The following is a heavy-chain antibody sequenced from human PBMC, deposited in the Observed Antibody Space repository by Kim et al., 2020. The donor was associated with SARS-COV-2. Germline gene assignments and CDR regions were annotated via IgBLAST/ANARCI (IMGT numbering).Heavy chain of an antibody. D-gene: IGHD2-21*02. V-gene: IGHV4-59*08. CDR1: GVSITNYY. J-gene: IGHJ2*01. CDR2: IYSSGST. Sequence: SETLFLTCSVSGVSITNYYWSWIRQPPGKGLEWIGYIYSSGSTTYNPSLSSRLTLSVDTSKNNFSLKLSSVTAADTAVYYCARLGLLPWYSDAWGRGTLV. CDR3: ARLGLLPWYSDA.